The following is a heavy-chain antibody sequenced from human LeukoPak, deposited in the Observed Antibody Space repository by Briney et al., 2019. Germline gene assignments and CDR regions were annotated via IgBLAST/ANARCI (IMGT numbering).Heavy chain of an antibody. CDR1: GFTFTSYS. J-gene: IGHJ4*02. V-gene: IGHV3-21*01. CDR2: ITSSSSYI. D-gene: IGHD2-15*01. CDR3: ASGEDIVVVVAATGFDY. Sequence: GSLRLSCAASGFTFTSYSMNWVRQAPGKGLEWVSSITSSSSYIYYADSVKGRFTISRDNAKNSLYLQMNSLRAEDTAVYYCASGEDIVVVVAATGFDYWGQGTLVTVSS.